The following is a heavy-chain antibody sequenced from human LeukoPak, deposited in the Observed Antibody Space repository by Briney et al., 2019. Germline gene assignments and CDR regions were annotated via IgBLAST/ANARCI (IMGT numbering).Heavy chain of an antibody. CDR1: GYTFTGYY. Sequence: ASVKVSCKASGYTFTGYYLHWVRQAPGQGLEWMGWIHPNSGGTNYAQKFQGRVTMTRDTSISTAYMELSSLRSADTAVYFCGRFASVPGWGQGTLVTVSS. V-gene: IGHV1-2*02. CDR3: GRFASVPG. D-gene: IGHD3-10*01. J-gene: IGHJ1*01. CDR2: IHPNSGGT.